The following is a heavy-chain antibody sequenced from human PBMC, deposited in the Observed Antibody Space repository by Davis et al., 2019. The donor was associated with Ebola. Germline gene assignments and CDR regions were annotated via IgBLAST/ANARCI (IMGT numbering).Heavy chain of an antibody. D-gene: IGHD4-11*01. Sequence: ASVKVSCKASVYTFSYYNLHWMRQAPGQGLEWLGRVILKSGATNYAQKFQGRVTMTRDTSISTVYMELSSLRYDDTADYYCARGHNYAHEYWGQGTLVTVSS. J-gene: IGHJ4*02. CDR2: VILKSGAT. CDR1: VYTFSYYN. V-gene: IGHV1-2*06. CDR3: ARGHNYAHEY.